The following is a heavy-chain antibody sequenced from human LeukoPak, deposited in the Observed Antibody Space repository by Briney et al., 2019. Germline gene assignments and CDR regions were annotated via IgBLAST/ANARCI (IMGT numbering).Heavy chain of an antibody. J-gene: IGHJ6*03. Sequence: ASVTVSCKASGYIFIDYEINWVRQASGHGLEWMGWMNPKSGDTGYEQKFQGRVTLTSDSSISTVYMELSSLRSEDTALYYCTRGRYMDVWGKGTTVTVSS. V-gene: IGHV1-8*03. CDR2: MNPKSGDT. CDR3: TRGRYMDV. CDR1: GYIFIDYE.